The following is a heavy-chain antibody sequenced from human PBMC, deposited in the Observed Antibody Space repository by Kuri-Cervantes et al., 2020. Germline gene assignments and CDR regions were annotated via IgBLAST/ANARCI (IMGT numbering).Heavy chain of an antibody. V-gene: IGHV3-23*01. Sequence: GESLKISCAASGFTFSSYAMSRVRQAPGKGLEWVSAISGSGGSTYYADSVKGRFTISRDNSKNTLYLQMNSLRAEDTAVYYCAKSAGDYAPLDYWGQGTLVTVSS. CDR3: AKSAGDYAPLDY. CDR1: GFTFSSYA. D-gene: IGHD4-17*01. J-gene: IGHJ4*02. CDR2: ISGSGGST.